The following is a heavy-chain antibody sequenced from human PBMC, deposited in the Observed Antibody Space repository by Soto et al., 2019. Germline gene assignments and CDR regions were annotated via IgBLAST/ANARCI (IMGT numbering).Heavy chain of an antibody. CDR3: ASSYYDSSGYYSPQAPHFDY. D-gene: IGHD3-22*01. V-gene: IGHV1-46*01. J-gene: IGHJ4*02. Sequence: ASVKVSCKASGYTFTSYYMHWVRQAPGQGLEWMGIINPSGGSTSYAQKFQGRVTITADKSTSTAYMELSSLRSEDTAVYYCASSYYDSSGYYSPQAPHFDYWGQGTLVTVSS. CDR2: INPSGGST. CDR1: GYTFTSYY.